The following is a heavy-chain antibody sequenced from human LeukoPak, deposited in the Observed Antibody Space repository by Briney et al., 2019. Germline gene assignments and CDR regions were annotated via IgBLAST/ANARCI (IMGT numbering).Heavy chain of an antibody. CDR3: TRDLLRSSWYPFGVLYYYYSMDV. CDR2: ISYDGSNK. J-gene: IGHJ6*02. D-gene: IGHD6-13*01. Sequence: PGGSLRLSCAASGFTFSSYAMHWVRQAPGKGLEWVAVISYDGSNKYYADSVKGRFTISRDNSKNTLYLQMNSLRAEDTAVYYCTRDLLRSSWYPFGVLYYYYSMDVWGQGTTVTVSS. CDR1: GFTFSSYA. V-gene: IGHV3-30*04.